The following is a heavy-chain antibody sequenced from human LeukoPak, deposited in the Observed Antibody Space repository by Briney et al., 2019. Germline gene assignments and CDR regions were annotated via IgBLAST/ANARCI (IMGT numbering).Heavy chain of an antibody. V-gene: IGHV1-18*01. Sequence: ASVKVSCKASGYTFTSYGISWVRQAPGQGLEWMGWISAYNGNTNYAQKLQGRVTMTTDTSTSTAYMELRSLRSDDTAVYYCARDQPLGYGSGSSRYYYYYMDVWGKGTTVTISS. CDR2: ISAYNGNT. CDR1: GYTFTSYG. J-gene: IGHJ6*03. CDR3: ARDQPLGYGSGSSRYYYYYMDV. D-gene: IGHD3-10*01.